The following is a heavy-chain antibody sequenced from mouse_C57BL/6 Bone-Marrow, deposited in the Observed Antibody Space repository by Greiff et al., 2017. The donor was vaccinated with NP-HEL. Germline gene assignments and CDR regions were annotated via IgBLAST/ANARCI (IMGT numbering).Heavy chain of an antibody. D-gene: IGHD1-1*01. V-gene: IGHV5-16*01. J-gene: IGHJ1*03. Sequence: EVMLVESEGGLVQPGRSMKLSCTASGFTFSDYYMAWVRQVPEKGLEWVANINYDGSSTYYLDSLKSRFIISRDNAKNILYLQMSSLKSEDTATYYCAREGGNYYGWYFDVWGTGTTVTVSS. CDR2: INYDGSST. CDR3: AREGGNYYGWYFDV. CDR1: GFTFSDYY.